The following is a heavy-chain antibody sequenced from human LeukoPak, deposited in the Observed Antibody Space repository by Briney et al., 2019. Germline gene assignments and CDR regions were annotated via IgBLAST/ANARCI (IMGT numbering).Heavy chain of an antibody. J-gene: IGHJ4*02. V-gene: IGHV4-59*08. CDR3: ARHELRKDIVVVPAAMEIDY. D-gene: IGHD2-2*01. CDR2: IYYSGCT. Sequence: SETLSLTCTGSGGSISSYYWSWIRQPPGKGLEGIGYIYYSGCTNYNPSLKSRVTISVDTSKNQFSLKLSSVTAADTAVYYCARHELRKDIVVVPAAMEIDYWGQGTLVTVSS. CDR1: GGSISSYY.